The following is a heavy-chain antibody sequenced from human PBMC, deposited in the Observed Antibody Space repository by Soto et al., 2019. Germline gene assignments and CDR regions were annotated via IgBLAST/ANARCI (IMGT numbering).Heavy chain of an antibody. V-gene: IGHV1-3*05. J-gene: IGHJ6*02. CDR1: GYTFTSYA. Sequence: QVQLVQSGAEEKKPGASVKVSCKASGYTFTSYAMHWVRQAPGQRLEWMGWINAGNGNTKYSQKFQGRVTINRDTAASTAYMEQSSLRSEDTAVYYCARDPSYYGMDVWGQGTTVTVSS. CDR2: INAGNGNT. CDR3: ARDPSYYGMDV.